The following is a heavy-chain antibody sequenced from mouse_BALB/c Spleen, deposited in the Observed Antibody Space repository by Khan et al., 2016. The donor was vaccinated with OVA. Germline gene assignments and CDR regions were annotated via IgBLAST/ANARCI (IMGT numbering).Heavy chain of an antibody. J-gene: IGHJ2*01. Sequence: EVKLLESGPGLVKPSQSLSLTCTVTGYSITSGYAWNWIRQFPGNKLEWMGYISYSGGTSYNPSLKSRISITRDTSKNQFFLQLNSVTTEDTATYYCARGNDYGYYFDYWGQGTTLTVSS. D-gene: IGHD1-1*01. CDR1: GYSITSGYA. CDR2: ISYSGGT. CDR3: ARGNDYGYYFDY. V-gene: IGHV3-2*02.